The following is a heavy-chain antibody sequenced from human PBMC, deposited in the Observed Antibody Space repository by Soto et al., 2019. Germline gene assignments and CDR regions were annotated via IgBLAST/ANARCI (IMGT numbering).Heavy chain of an antibody. CDR1: GFTFSNAW. D-gene: IGHD2-21*01. Sequence: EVQLVESGGGLVIPGGSLRLSCAASGFTFSNAWLSWVRQAPGKGLEWVGRIKSKTDGGTTDYTAPVKGRFTISRDDSKHTLYLQTNSLKIEDTAVYYCTTGSTSTKHYWGQGTLVTVSS. V-gene: IGHV3-15*01. CDR2: IKSKTDGGTT. J-gene: IGHJ4*02. CDR3: TTGSTSTKHY.